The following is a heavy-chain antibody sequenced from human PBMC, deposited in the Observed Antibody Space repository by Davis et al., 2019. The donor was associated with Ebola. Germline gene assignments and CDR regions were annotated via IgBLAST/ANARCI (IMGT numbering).Heavy chain of an antibody. CDR1: GFTFSNYG. V-gene: IGHV3-30*02. CDR3: AKVVGDIVLVPAAIGPYYYYGMDV. J-gene: IGHJ6*02. D-gene: IGHD2-2*01. CDR2: IRYDGSNK. Sequence: GESLKISCAASGFTFSNYGMHWVRQAPGKGLEWVAFIRYDGSNKYYADSVKGRFTISRDNSKNTLYLQMNSLRAEDTAVYYCAKVVGDIVLVPAAIGPYYYYGMDVWGQGTTVTVSS.